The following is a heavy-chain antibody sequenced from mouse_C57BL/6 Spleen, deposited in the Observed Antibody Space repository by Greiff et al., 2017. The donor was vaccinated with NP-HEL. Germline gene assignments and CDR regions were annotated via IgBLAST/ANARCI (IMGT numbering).Heavy chain of an antibody. J-gene: IGHJ2*01. CDR1: GYSITSGYY. V-gene: IGHV3-6*01. D-gene: IGHD1-1*01. CDR2: ISYDGSN. Sequence: DVKLQESGPGLVKPSQSLSLTCSVTGYSITSGYYWNWIRQFPGNKLEWMGYISYDGSNNYNPSLKNRISITRDTSKNQFFLKLNSVTTEDTATYYCANLYYGSSYVLDYWGQGTTLTVSS. CDR3: ANLYYGSSYVLDY.